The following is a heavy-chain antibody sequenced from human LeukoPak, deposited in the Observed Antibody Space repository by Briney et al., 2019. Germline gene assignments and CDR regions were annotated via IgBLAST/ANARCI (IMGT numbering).Heavy chain of an antibody. J-gene: IGHJ4*02. CDR3: ARVGHLAAAGTYDY. V-gene: IGHV4-59*08. D-gene: IGHD6-13*01. CDR2: IFYSGSP. Sequence: SETLSLTCTVSGGSISSYYWSWIRQPPGKGLEWIGNIFYSGSPNCNPSLKSRVTVSFDTSKNQFSLNLSYVTAADTAVYYCARVGHLAAAGTYDYWGQGTLVTVSS. CDR1: GGSISSYY.